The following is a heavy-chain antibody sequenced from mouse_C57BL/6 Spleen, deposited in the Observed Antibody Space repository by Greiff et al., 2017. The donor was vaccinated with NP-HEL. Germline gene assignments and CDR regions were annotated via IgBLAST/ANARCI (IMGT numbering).Heavy chain of an antibody. V-gene: IGHV1-74*01. Sequence: QVQLQQPGAELVKPGASVKVSCKASGYTFTSYWMHWVKQRPGQGLEWIGRIHPSDGDTNYNQKFKGKATLTVDKSSSTAYMQLSSLTSEDSAVYYCAIQPMISPAFAYWGQGTLVTVSA. CDR3: AIQPMISPAFAY. D-gene: IGHD2-4*01. J-gene: IGHJ3*01. CDR1: GYTFTSYW. CDR2: IHPSDGDT.